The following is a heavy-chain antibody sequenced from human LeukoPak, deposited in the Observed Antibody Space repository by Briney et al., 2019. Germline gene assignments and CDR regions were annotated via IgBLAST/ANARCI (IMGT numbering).Heavy chain of an antibody. V-gene: IGHV3-7*03. J-gene: IGHJ4*02. CDR2: IKEDGNEI. Sequence: PGGSLRLSCAASGFFLNSYRLSSLRDAPGKGLEGVANIKEDGNEIYSVDPVTGRFTISRDNAKSSLYLQMNSLRAEGTAVYYCATAWGVGELTGGRWGQGAL. CDR1: GFFLNSYR. CDR3: ATAWGVGELTGGR. D-gene: IGHD3-10*01.